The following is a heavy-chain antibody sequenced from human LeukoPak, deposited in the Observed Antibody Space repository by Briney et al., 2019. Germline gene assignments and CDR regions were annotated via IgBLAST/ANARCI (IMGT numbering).Heavy chain of an antibody. CDR2: IKQDGSEK. CDR3: AKGLIRGYSYGPSDY. V-gene: IGHV3-7*03. CDR1: GFTFGSYW. Sequence: PGGSLRLSCAASGFTFGSYWMSWVRQAPGKGLEWVANIKQDGSEKYYVDSVKGRFTISRDNSKNTLYLQMNSLRAEDTAVYYCAKGLIRGYSYGPSDYWGQGTLVTVSS. D-gene: IGHD5-18*01. J-gene: IGHJ4*02.